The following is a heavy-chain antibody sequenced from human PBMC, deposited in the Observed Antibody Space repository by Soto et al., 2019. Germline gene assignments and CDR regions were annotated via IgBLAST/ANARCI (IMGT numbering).Heavy chain of an antibody. CDR2: INAGNGNT. Sequence: QVQLVQSGAEVKKPGASVKVSCKASGYTFTSYAMHWVRQAPGQRLEWMGWINAGNGNTKYSQKCQGRVTITRDTSASTAYMELSSLRSEDTAVYYCARDSEYYDYVWGSYRYTPPGLDYWGQGTLVTVSS. CDR1: GYTFTSYA. V-gene: IGHV1-3*01. D-gene: IGHD3-16*02. CDR3: ARDSEYYDYVWGSYRYTPPGLDY. J-gene: IGHJ4*02.